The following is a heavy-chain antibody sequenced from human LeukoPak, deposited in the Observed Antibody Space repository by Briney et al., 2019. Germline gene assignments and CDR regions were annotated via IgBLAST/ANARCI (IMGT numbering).Heavy chain of an antibody. V-gene: IGHV1-24*01. CDR2: FDPEDGET. CDR3: ATGFSGSYYI. D-gene: IGHD1-26*01. CDR1: GYTLTQLS. J-gene: IGHJ4*02. Sequence: ASVKVSCKVSGYTLTQLSMHWVRQAPGKGVEGMGGFDPEDGETIYAQEFQGRVTMTKDTSTDTAYIELSSLRSEDTAVYYCATGFSGSYYIWVQGTLVTVSS.